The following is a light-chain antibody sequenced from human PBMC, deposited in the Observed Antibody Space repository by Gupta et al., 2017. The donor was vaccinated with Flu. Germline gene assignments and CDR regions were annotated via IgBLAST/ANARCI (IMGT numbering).Light chain of an antibody. CDR2: GAS. V-gene: IGKV3-15*01. Sequence: ERATLSCRASQSVSSNLAWYQQKPGQAPRLLIYGASTRATGIPARFSDSGSGTEFTLTISSLQSEDFAVYYCQQYNNWPPVTFGQGTKVEIK. CDR3: QQYNNWPPVT. J-gene: IGKJ1*01. CDR1: QSVSSN.